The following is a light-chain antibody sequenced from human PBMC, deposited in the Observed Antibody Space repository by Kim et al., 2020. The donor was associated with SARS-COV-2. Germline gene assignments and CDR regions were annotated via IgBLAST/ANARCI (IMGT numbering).Light chain of an antibody. CDR2: AAS. CDR3: QQYYSYPRA. CDR1: QGISSY. Sequence: ASTGDRITIACRASQGISSYLAWYQQKPGKAPKLLIYAASTLQSGVPSRFSGSGSGTDFTLTISCLQSEDFATYYCQQYYSYPRAFGQGTRLEIK. V-gene: IGKV1-8*01. J-gene: IGKJ5*01.